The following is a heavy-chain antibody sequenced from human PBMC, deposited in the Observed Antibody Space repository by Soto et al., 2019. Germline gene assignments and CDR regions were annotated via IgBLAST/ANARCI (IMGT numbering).Heavy chain of an antibody. J-gene: IGHJ4*02. Sequence: SETLSLTCAVSGGSISSGGYSWSWIRQPPGKGLGWIGYIYYSGSTNYNPSLKSRVTISVDTSKNQFSLKLSSVTAADTAVYYCARTTYNSGSPFDYWGQGTLVTVSS. CDR1: GGSISSGGYS. D-gene: IGHD1-20*01. V-gene: IGHV4-61*08. CDR2: IYYSGST. CDR3: ARTTYNSGSPFDY.